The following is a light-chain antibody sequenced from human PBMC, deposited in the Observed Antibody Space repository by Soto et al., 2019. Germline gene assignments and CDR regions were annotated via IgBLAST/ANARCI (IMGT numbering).Light chain of an antibody. CDR3: QQHGTSPIT. CDR1: QTVNTN. CDR2: GAS. V-gene: IGKV3-20*01. J-gene: IGKJ5*01. Sequence: ERVMTQSPATLSVSPGERATLSCRASQTVNTNLAWHQQKPGQTPRLLVYGASSRATGIPDRFSGSGSGTDFTLTISRLEPEDFAVYYCQQHGTSPITFGQGTRLEIK.